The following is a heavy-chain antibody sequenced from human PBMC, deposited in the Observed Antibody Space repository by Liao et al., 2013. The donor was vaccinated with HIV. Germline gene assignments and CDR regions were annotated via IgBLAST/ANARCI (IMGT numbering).Heavy chain of an antibody. Sequence: QVHLQVSGPGMVKPSETLSLTCAVYGGSFSGYYWSWIRQPPGKGLEWIGEINHSGSTNYNPSLKSRVTISVDTSKNQFSLKLRSVTAADTAVYSCARSPSGDTFDIWGQGTMVTVSS. J-gene: IGHJ3*02. CDR1: GGSFSGYY. V-gene: IGHV4-34*01. CDR2: INHSGST. CDR3: ARSPSGDTFDI.